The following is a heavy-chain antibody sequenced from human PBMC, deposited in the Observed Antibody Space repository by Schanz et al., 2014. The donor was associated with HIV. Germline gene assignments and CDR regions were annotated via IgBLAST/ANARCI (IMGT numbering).Heavy chain of an antibody. V-gene: IGHV3-30*18. CDR3: AKDRNHYDSRYRGKGNYYYYYGMDV. CDR1: GFTFDSYG. J-gene: IGHJ6*02. CDR2: ISYDGTKK. Sequence: QVRLVESGGGVVRPGRSLRLSCAASGFTFDSYGMHWVRQAPGKGLEWVAVISYDGTKKKFADSVKGRFTISRDNSKNTLYLQMKSLRPEDTAVYYCAKDRNHYDSRYRGKGNYYYYYGMDVWGQGTTVTVSS. D-gene: IGHD3-22*01.